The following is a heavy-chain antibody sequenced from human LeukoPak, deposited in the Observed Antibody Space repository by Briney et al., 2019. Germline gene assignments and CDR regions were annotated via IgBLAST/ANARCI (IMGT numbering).Heavy chain of an antibody. J-gene: IGHJ4*02. CDR3: ARARSSSSNFDY. CDR2: MNPNSGNT. CDR1: GYTFTSYD. Sequence: ASVKVSCKASGYTFTSYDINWVRQATGQGLEWMGWMNPNSGNTGYAQKFQGRVTITADKSTSTAYMELSSLRSEDTAVYYCARARSSSSNFDYWGQGTLVTVSS. D-gene: IGHD6-13*01. V-gene: IGHV1-8*01.